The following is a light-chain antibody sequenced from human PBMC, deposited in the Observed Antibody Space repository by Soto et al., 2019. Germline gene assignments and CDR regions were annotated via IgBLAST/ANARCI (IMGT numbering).Light chain of an antibody. CDR1: QSIGNW. V-gene: IGKV1-5*03. Sequence: DIQMTQSPSTLSASVGDRVTITCRASQSIGNWLAWYQQKPGKAPKLLIYKASSLESGVPSRFSGSGSGTEFTPTTSSLQPDDFASYYCQQYSNHPLTFGGGTTVEIK. CDR3: QQYSNHPLT. CDR2: KAS. J-gene: IGKJ4*01.